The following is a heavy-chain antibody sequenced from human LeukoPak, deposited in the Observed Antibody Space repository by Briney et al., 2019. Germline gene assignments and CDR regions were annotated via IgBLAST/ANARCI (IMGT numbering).Heavy chain of an antibody. CDR1: GGSISSSSYY. J-gene: IGHJ4*02. D-gene: IGHD3-9*01. Sequence: PSETLSLTCTVSGGSISSSSYYWGWIRQPPGKGLEWIGSIYYSGSTYYNPSLKSRVTISVDTSKNQFSLKLSSVTAADTAVYYCARLLLDPRNHFDWPYYFDYWGQGTLVTVSS. V-gene: IGHV4-39*01. CDR2: IYYSGST. CDR3: ARLLLDPRNHFDWPYYFDY.